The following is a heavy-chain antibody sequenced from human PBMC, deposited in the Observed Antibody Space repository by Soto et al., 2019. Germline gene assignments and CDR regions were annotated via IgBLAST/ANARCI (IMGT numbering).Heavy chain of an antibody. Sequence: GGSLRLSCSASGFIFSDYYMSWIRQAPGKGLEWLAYISRDGNAIFYADSVIGRFTVSRDNAKNSLFLQMDDLRAEDTAMFFCARGAEMSSLTKWFDPWGQGTLVTVSS. CDR3: ARGAEMSSLTKWFDP. J-gene: IGHJ5*02. V-gene: IGHV3-11*01. CDR1: GFIFSDYY. CDR2: ISRDGNAI.